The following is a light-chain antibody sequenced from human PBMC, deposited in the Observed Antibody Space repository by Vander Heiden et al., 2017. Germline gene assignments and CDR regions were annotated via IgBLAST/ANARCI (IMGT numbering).Light chain of an antibody. Sequence: EIVMTQSPATVSVSPGERATLSCRASQSVCSNLAWYQQKPGQAPRLLIYGASTRATGIPARFSGSGSGTEFTLTISSLQSEDFAVYYCQQYNNWPPTTFGGGTKVEIK. V-gene: IGKV3-15*01. J-gene: IGKJ4*01. CDR2: GAS. CDR1: QSVCSN. CDR3: QQYNNWPPTT.